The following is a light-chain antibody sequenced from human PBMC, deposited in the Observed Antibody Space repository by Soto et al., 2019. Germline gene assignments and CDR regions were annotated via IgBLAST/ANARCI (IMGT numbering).Light chain of an antibody. CDR3: QQYDSSVYT. CDR1: QSISSW. V-gene: IGKV1-5*03. Sequence: DIQMTQSPSTLSASVGDRVTITCRASQSISSWLAWYQQKPGKAPKLLIYRASRIGNGVPSRFSGSGSGTEFTLTISSLQPDDFATYYCQQYDSSVYTFGQGTKLEIK. CDR2: RAS. J-gene: IGKJ2*01.